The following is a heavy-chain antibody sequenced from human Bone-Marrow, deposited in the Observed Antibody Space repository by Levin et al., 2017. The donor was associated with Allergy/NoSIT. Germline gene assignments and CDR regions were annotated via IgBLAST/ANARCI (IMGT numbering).Heavy chain of an antibody. CDR1: GGSISSGGYS. Sequence: SQTLSLTCAVSGGSISSGGYSWSWIRQPPGKGLEWIGYIYHSGSTYYNPSLKSRVTISVDRSKNQFSLKLSSVTAADTAVYYCARGVQLWPRGYYFDYWGQGTLVTVSS. D-gene: IGHD5-18*01. J-gene: IGHJ4*02. CDR2: IYHSGST. V-gene: IGHV4-30-2*01. CDR3: ARGVQLWPRGYYFDY.